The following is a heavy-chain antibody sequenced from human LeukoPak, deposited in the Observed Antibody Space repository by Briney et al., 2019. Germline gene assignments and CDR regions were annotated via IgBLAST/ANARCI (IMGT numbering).Heavy chain of an antibody. J-gene: IGHJ3*02. Sequence: PSETLSLTCAVYGGSFSGYYWSWIRQPPGKGLEWIGEINHSGSTNYNTSLKSRVTISVDTSKNQFSLKLSSVTAAATAVYYCARDRWLGRDAFDIWGQGTMVTVSS. V-gene: IGHV4-34*01. CDR2: INHSGST. CDR1: GGSFSGYY. CDR3: ARDRWLGRDAFDI. D-gene: IGHD6-19*01.